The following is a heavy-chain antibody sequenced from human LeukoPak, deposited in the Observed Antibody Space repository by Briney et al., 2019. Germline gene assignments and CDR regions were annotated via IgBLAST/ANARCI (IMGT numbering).Heavy chain of an antibody. J-gene: IGHJ4*02. D-gene: IGHD3-16*01. V-gene: IGHV4-38-2*02. CDR2: MYHSGST. CDR3: ARGLRGDNFDY. Sequence: PSETLSLTCSVSGYSISSAYSWGWIRQPPGKGLAWIGTMYHSGSTNYNPSLKSRVTISVDTTKNQFSLKLSSVTAADTAVYFCARGLRGDNFDYWGQGTLVTVSS. CDR1: GYSISSAYS.